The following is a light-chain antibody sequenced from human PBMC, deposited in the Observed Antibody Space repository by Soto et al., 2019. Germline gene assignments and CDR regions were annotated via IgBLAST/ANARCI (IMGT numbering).Light chain of an antibody. Sequence: EIVLTQSPATLSSFPGDIVTLSCMASQYINTRLAWYQHRPGQAPRLLIYQTSNRAAGIPARFSGSGSETDFTLTISDVEPEDFAVYYCHQRQSWPRTFGQGTKVDIK. CDR3: HQRQSWPRT. CDR2: QTS. CDR1: QYINTR. J-gene: IGKJ1*01. V-gene: IGKV3-11*01.